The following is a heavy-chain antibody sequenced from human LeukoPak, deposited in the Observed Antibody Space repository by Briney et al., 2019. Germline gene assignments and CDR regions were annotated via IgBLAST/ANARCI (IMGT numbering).Heavy chain of an antibody. Sequence: PGGSLRLSCAASGFTFSSSAMSWVRQAPGKGLEWVSSISSSSSYIYYADSVKGRFTISRDNAKNSLYLQMNSLRAEDTAVYYCARDLYGDYPWDYWGQGTLVTVSS. CDR1: GFTFSSSA. J-gene: IGHJ4*02. CDR3: ARDLYGDYPWDY. CDR2: ISSSSSYI. D-gene: IGHD4-17*01. V-gene: IGHV3-21*01.